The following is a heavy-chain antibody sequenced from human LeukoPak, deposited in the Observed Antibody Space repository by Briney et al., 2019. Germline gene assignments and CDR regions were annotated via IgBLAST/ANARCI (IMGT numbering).Heavy chain of an antibody. J-gene: IGHJ4*02. CDR2: ISSSSSYI. CDR1: GFTFSSYS. Sequence: PGGSLRLSCAASGFTFSSYSMNWVRQAPGKGLEWVSSISSSSSYIYYADSVKGRFTISRDNAKNSLYLQMNSLRAEDTAVYYCARGSWELPSYPLDYWGQGTLVTVSS. V-gene: IGHV3-21*01. CDR3: ARGSWELPSYPLDY. D-gene: IGHD1-26*01.